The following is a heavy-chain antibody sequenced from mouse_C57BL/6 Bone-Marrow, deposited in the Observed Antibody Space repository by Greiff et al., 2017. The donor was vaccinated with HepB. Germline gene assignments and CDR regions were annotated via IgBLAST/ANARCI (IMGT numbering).Heavy chain of an antibody. CDR1: GYTFTDYE. V-gene: IGHV1-15*01. Sequence: QVQLKESGAELVRPGASVTLSCKASGYTFTDYEMHWVKQTPVHGLEWIGAIDPETGGTAYNQKFKGKAILTADKSSSTAYMELRSLTSEDSAVYYCTRKVITTVVAPRYFDVWGTGTTVTVSS. D-gene: IGHD1-1*01. CDR3: TRKVITTVVAPRYFDV. CDR2: IDPETGGT. J-gene: IGHJ1*03.